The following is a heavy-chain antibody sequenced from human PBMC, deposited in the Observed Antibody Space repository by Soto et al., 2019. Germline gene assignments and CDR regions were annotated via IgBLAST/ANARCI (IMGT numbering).Heavy chain of an antibody. CDR3: ARSYDSSGYYPGSFDY. V-gene: IGHV3-53*02. J-gene: IGHJ4*02. CDR1: GFNITNNY. D-gene: IGHD3-22*01. CDR2: IYSGGST. Sequence: EVQLVETGGGLIQPGGSLRLSCAASGFNITNNYMSWVRQAPGKGLEWVSFIYSGGSTYYADSVKGRFSISRDISKNTLFLQMNSLRAEDTAAYYCARSYDSSGYYPGSFDYWGQGTLVTVSS.